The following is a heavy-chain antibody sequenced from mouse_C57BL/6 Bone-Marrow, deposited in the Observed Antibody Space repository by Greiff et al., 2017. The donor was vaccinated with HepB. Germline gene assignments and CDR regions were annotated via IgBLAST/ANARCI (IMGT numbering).Heavy chain of an antibody. J-gene: IGHJ3*01. CDR1: GYAFTNYL. V-gene: IGHV1-54*01. CDR2: INPGSGGT. CDR3: ARNDGSSFWFAY. Sequence: VQLVESGAELVRPGTSVKVSCKASGYAFTNYLIEWVKQRPGQGLEWIGVINPGSGGTNYNEKFKGKATLTADKSSSTAYMQLSSLTSEDSAVYFCARNDGSSFWFAYWGQGTLVTVSA. D-gene: IGHD1-1*01.